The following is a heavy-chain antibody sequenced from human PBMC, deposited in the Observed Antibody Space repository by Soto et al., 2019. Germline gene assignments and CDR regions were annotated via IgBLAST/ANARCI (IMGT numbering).Heavy chain of an antibody. V-gene: IGHV1-18*01. CDR3: ARKGLRYYYDSSGYYDP. D-gene: IGHD3-22*01. CDR2: ISAYNGNT. J-gene: IGHJ5*02. CDR1: GYTFTSYG. Sequence: ASVKVSCKASGYTFTSYGISWVRQAPGQGLEWMGWISAYNGNTNYAQKLQGRVTMTTDTSTSTAYMELRSLRSDDTAVYYCARKGLRYYYDSSGYYDPWGQGTLVTV.